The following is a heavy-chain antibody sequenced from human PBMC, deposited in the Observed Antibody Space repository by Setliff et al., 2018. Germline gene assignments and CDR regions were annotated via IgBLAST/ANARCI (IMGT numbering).Heavy chain of an antibody. J-gene: IGHJ4*02. CDR3: ARPGRSNYWDSFDY. V-gene: IGHV3-7*01. CDR2: INQYGSEK. Sequence: LRLSCAASGFTFSTYWMSWVRQAPGKGLEWVANINQYGSEKYYVNSVKGRFTISRDNAKKSLDLQMNSLRVDDTAVYYCARPGRSNYWDSFDYWGQGILVTVSS. CDR1: GFTFSTYW. D-gene: IGHD3-10*01.